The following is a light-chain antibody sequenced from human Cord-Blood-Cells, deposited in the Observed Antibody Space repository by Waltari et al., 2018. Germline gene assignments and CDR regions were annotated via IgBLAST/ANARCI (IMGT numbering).Light chain of an antibody. V-gene: IGLV2-18*02. CDR3: SSYTSSSTVV. CDR2: EVS. Sequence: QSALTQPPSVSGSPGQSVTISCPGTSSAVGRYNRVPWYQQPPGTAPKLLIYEVSTRPSGVPDRFSGSKSGNTASLTISGLQAEDEADYYCSSYTSSSTVVCGGGTKLTVL. CDR1: SSAVGRYNR. J-gene: IGLJ2*01.